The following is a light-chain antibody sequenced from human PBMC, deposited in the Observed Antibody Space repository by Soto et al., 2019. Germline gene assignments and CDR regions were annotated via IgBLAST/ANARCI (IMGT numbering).Light chain of an antibody. CDR3: QSYDSSLRGWV. J-gene: IGLJ1*01. CDR2: GNS. CDR1: SSNIGAGYA. V-gene: IGLV1-40*01. Sequence: QSVLTQPPSVSGVPGQRVTISCTGSSSNIGAGYAVHWYQQLPGTAPKVLIYGNSNRPSGVPDRFSGSKSGTSASLAITGLQAEDEADYYCQSYDSSLRGWVFGTGTKLTVL.